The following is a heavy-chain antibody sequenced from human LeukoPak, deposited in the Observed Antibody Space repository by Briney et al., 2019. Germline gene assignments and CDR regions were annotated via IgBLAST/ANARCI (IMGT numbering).Heavy chain of an antibody. CDR2: INHSGST. J-gene: IGHJ3*02. D-gene: IGHD3-22*01. Sequence: MASETLSLTCAVYGGSFSGYYWSWIRQPPGKGLEWIGEINHSGSTNYNPSLKSRVTISVDTSKNQFSLKLSSVTAADTAVYYCARGPYSYDSSGAFDIWGQGT. CDR1: GGSFSGYY. CDR3: ARGPYSYDSSGAFDI. V-gene: IGHV4-34*01.